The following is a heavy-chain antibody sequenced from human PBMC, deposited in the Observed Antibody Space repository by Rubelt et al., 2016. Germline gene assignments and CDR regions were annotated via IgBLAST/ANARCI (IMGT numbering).Heavy chain of an antibody. V-gene: IGHV3-43*02. J-gene: IGHJ6*02. D-gene: IGHD3-16*02. CDR3: ASDSSTYYDYVWGRYRQYYYYGMDV. CDR2: GDGGST. Sequence: GDGGSTYYADSVKGRFTISRDNSKNSLYLQMNSLRAEDTAVYYCASDSSTYYDYVWGRYRQYYYYGMDVWGQGTTVTVSS.